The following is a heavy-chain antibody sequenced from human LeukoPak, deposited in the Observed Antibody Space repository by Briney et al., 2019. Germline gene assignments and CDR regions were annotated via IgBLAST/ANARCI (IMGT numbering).Heavy chain of an antibody. D-gene: IGHD3-10*01. CDR1: GYTFTGYY. CDR3: ARYSSLVRGVIIPLDY. CDR2: INPNSGGT. Sequence: ASVKVSCKASGYTFTGYYMHWVRQAPGQGLEWMGWINPNSGGTNYAQKFQGRVTMTGDTSISTAYMELSRLRSDDTAVYYCARYSSLVRGVIIPLDYWGQGTLVTVSS. V-gene: IGHV1-2*02. J-gene: IGHJ4*02.